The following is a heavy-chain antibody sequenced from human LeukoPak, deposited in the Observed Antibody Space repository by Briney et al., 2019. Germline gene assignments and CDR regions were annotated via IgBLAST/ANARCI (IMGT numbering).Heavy chain of an antibody. D-gene: IGHD3-10*01. Sequence: PGGSLRLSCVASGFTFTSYTMNWVRQAPGKGLEWVSSISTSSSYIFYADSVKGRFTISRDNAKTSLLLQMNSLRAEDTAVYYCVRGPYGSGSYRWGQGTLVTVS. CDR3: VRGPYGSGSYR. V-gene: IGHV3-21*01. J-gene: IGHJ4*02. CDR1: GFTFTSYT. CDR2: ISTSSSYI.